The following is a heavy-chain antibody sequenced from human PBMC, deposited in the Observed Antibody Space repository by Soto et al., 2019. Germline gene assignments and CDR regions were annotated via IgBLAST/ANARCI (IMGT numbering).Heavy chain of an antibody. CDR3: AKSRYSDSSGDVYDY. D-gene: IGHD3-22*01. CDR1: ALTFNNYA. J-gene: IGHJ4*02. V-gene: IGHV3-23*01. Sequence: TGGSLRLSCAASALTFNNYAMSWVRQAPGKGLEWVSGIGGSGRTTYYADSVKGRFTISRDNANNTLFLQMNSLRAEDTAVYYCAKSRYSDSSGDVYDYWGQGTLVTVSS. CDR2: IGGSGRTT.